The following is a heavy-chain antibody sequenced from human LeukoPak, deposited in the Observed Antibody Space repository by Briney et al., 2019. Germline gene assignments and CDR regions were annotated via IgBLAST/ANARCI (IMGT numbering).Heavy chain of an antibody. D-gene: IGHD3-10*01. Sequence: GGSLRLSCAASGFTFSSYAMHWVRQAPGKGLEWVAVISYDGSNKYYADSVKGRFTIFRDNSKNTLYLQMNSLRAEDTAVYYCARRGTGNYYGSGNFDYWGQGTLVTVSS. J-gene: IGHJ4*02. CDR1: GFTFSSYA. CDR2: ISYDGSNK. CDR3: ARRGTGNYYGSGNFDY. V-gene: IGHV3-30*04.